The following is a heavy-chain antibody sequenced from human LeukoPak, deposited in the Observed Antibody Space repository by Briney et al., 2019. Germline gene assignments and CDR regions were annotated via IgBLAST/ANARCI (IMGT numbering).Heavy chain of an antibody. J-gene: IGHJ6*02. D-gene: IGHD1-1*01. CDR2: ISGSGGST. CDR1: GFTFSSYA. Sequence: GGSLRLSCAASGFTFSSYAMSWVRQAPGKGLEWASAISGSGGSTYYADSVKGRFTISRDNSKNTLYPQMNSLRAEDTAVYYCARRNERTWTYYYGMDVWGQGTTVTVSS. CDR3: ARRNERTWTYYYGMDV. V-gene: IGHV3-23*01.